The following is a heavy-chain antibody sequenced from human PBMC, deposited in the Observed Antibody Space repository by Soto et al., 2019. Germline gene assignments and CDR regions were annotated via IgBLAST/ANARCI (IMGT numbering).Heavy chain of an antibody. J-gene: IGHJ3*02. Sequence: QVQLQESGPGLVKPSQTLSLTCTVSGGSISSGGYYWSWIRQHPGKGLEWIGYIYYSGSTYYNPSLKSRVTISVDTSKNQWSLKLSSVTAADTAVYYCAREIGHGGPRVDDAFDIWGQGTMVTVSS. D-gene: IGHD4-17*01. CDR2: IYYSGST. CDR1: GGSISSGGYY. V-gene: IGHV4-31*03. CDR3: AREIGHGGPRVDDAFDI.